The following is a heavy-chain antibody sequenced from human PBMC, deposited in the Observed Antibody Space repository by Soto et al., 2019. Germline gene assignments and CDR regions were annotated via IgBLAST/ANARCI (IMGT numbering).Heavy chain of an antibody. CDR2: IMPIFGTA. CDR1: GGTFSSYT. CDR3: TRGVTANYMGGDAFEI. D-gene: IGHD3-16*01. V-gene: IGHV1-69*01. J-gene: IGHJ3*02. Sequence: QVLLVQSGAEVKKPGSSVKVTCKASGGTFSSYTISWVRQAPGQGLEYMGGIMPIFGTATYTQSFQDRGTITADESTSTVYMELRSLTSDDTAVYYCTRGVTANYMGGDAFEIWGQGTMVSVSS.